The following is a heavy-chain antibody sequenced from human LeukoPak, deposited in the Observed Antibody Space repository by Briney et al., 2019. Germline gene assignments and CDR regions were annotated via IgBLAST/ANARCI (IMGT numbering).Heavy chain of an antibody. D-gene: IGHD3-10*01. Sequence: ASVKVSCKASGYTFTSYYMHWVRQATGQGLKWMGWMNPNSGNTGYAQKFQGRVTMTRNTSISTAYMELSSLRSEDTAVYYCARGSRALWFGESRNNWFDPWGQGTLVTVSS. V-gene: IGHV1-8*02. CDR1: GYTFTSYY. CDR3: ARGSRALWFGESRNNWFDP. J-gene: IGHJ5*02. CDR2: MNPNSGNT.